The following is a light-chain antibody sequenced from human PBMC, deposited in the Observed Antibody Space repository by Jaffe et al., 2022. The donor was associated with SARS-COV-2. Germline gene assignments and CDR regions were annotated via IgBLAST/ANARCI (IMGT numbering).Light chain of an antibody. CDR2: WAS. CDR1: QSVLFSSNNKNY. Sequence: DIMMTQSPDSLAVSLGERATINCKSSQSVLFSSNNKNYLAWYQQTPGQPPKLLIYWASIRDSGVPDRFSGSGSGTDFTLTISSLQAEDVAVYYCQQYYSSPWTFGQGTKVELK. CDR3: QQYYSSPWT. J-gene: IGKJ1*01. V-gene: IGKV4-1*01.